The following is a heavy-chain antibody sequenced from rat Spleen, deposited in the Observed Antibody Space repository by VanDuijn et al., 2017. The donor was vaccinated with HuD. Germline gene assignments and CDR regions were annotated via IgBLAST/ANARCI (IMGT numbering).Heavy chain of an antibody. V-gene: IGHV5-17*01. CDR3: ARHVYGGYSEGYFDY. CDR1: GFTFSDYA. J-gene: IGHJ2*01. D-gene: IGHD1-11*01. CDR2: IDYDGSSI. Sequence: EVQLVESGGGLVQPGRSQKLSCAVSGFTFSDYAMAWVRQAPTKGLEWVASIDYDGSSIYYRDSVKGRFTVSRENAKSTLSLQMDSLRSEDTATYYCARHVYGGYSEGYFDYWGQGVMVTVSS.